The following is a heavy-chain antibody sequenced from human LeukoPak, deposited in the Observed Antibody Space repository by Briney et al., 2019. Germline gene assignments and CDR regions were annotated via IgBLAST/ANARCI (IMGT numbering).Heavy chain of an antibody. D-gene: IGHD3-22*01. J-gene: IGHJ4*02. CDR3: AKDSVYYDSSPGY. CDR1: GFTFSSYG. CDR2: IWYDGSNK. V-gene: IGHV3-33*06. Sequence: PGRSLRLSCAASGFTFSSYGMHWVRQAPGKGLEWVAVIWYDGSNKYYADSVTGRFTISRDNSKNTLYLQMNSLRAEDTAVYYCAKDSVYYDSSPGYWGQGTLVTVSS.